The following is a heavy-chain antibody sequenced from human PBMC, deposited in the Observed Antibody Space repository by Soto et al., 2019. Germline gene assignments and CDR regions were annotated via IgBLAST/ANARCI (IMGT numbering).Heavy chain of an antibody. J-gene: IGHJ6*02. V-gene: IGHV4-39*01. CDR1: GGSTSSSSYY. CDR3: ACIFSGGYGYGFYYYGMDV. Sequence: PSETLCLTCTVSGGSTSSSSYYWGWLRQPPGKGLEWIGSIYYSGSTYYNPSLKSRVTISVDTSKSQFSLKLSSVTAADTAVYYCACIFSGGYGYGFYYYGMDVWGQGTTVTVSS. CDR2: IYYSGST. D-gene: IGHD5-18*01.